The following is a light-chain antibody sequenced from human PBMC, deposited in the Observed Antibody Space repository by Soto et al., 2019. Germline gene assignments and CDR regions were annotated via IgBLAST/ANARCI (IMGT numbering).Light chain of an antibody. CDR1: QSVNNS. V-gene: IGKV3-15*01. Sequence: ETLMTQSPATLSVSPGERATLSCRASQSVNNSLAWYQQKLGQAPRVLIYGASTRATGIPARFTGSGSGTEFILTIASLQSEDSAVYYCQEYNTWPWTFGQVTKVDIK. CDR2: GAS. J-gene: IGKJ1*01. CDR3: QEYNTWPWT.